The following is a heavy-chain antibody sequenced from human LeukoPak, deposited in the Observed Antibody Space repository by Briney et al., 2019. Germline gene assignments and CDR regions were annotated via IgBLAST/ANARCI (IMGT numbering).Heavy chain of an antibody. CDR2: IYYSGST. D-gene: IGHD3-9*01. J-gene: IGHJ4*02. CDR3: ARLPLRYFDWLSPFDY. CDR1: GGSISSSSYY. V-gene: IGHV4-39*01. Sequence: SETLSLTCTVSGGSISSSSYYWGWIRQPPGKGLEWIGSIYYSGSTYYNPSLKSRVTISVDTSKNQFYLKLSSVTAADTAVYYCARLPLRYFDWLSPFDYWGQGTLVTVSS.